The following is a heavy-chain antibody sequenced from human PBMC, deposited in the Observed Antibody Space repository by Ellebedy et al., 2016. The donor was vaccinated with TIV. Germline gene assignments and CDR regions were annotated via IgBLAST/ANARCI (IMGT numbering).Heavy chain of an antibody. CDR1: GFTFSTYA. V-gene: IGHV3-23*01. CDR3: ARDAARSGWISDY. CDR2: LTTGGVT. J-gene: IGHJ4*02. D-gene: IGHD6-19*01. Sequence: GESLKISCVVSGFTFSTYAMRWFRQAPGKGLEWVSSLTTGGVTFYAESVRDRFTISRDSSKNTLYLQMNSLRVEETAVYYCARDAARSGWISDYWGQGTLVTVSS.